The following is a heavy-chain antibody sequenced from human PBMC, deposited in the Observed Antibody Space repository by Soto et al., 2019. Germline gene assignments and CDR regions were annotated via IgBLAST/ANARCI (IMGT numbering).Heavy chain of an antibody. Sequence: QVQLQQWGAGLLKPSETLSLTCAVYGGSFSGYYWSWIRQPPGKGLEWIGEINHSGSTNYNPSLKSRVTISVDTFKNQFSLKLSSVTAADTAVYYCARGRGSGSRTMDYWGQGTLVTVSS. V-gene: IGHV4-34*01. CDR2: INHSGST. CDR1: GGSFSGYY. D-gene: IGHD3-10*01. CDR3: ARGRGSGSRTMDY. J-gene: IGHJ4*02.